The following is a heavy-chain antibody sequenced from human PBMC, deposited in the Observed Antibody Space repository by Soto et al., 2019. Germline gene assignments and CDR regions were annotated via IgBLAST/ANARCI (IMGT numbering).Heavy chain of an antibody. CDR2: IDSSGEK. Sequence: QVTLKESGPVLVKPTETLTLRCTVSGLSITDSEMGVSWIRQPPGQPLEWLAHIDSSGEKSYRTFLKSRLAISKDTSKSQIVLTMTNMDPADTATYYCARRHLAVAVSPWFDPWFQGIPVTVSS. V-gene: IGHV2-26*01. J-gene: IGHJ5*02. CDR3: ARRHLAVAVSPWFDP. CDR1: GLSITDSEMG. D-gene: IGHD6-19*01.